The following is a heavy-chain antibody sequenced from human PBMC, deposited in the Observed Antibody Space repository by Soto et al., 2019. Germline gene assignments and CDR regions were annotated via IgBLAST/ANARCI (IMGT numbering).Heavy chain of an antibody. D-gene: IGHD1-1*01. CDR1: GFTFSSYG. Sequence: GGSLRLSCAASGFTFSSYGMHWVRQAPGKGLEWVAVISYDGSNKYYADSVKGRFTISRDNSKNTLYLQMNSLRAEDTAVYYCAKDLSVQLERPERGMDVWGQGTTVTVSS. V-gene: IGHV3-30*18. CDR2: ISYDGSNK. J-gene: IGHJ6*02. CDR3: AKDLSVQLERPERGMDV.